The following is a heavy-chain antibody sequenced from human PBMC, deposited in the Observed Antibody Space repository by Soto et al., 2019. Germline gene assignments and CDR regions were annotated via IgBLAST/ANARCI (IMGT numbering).Heavy chain of an antibody. V-gene: IGHV3-33*06. J-gene: IGHJ2*01. CDR2: IWYDGSNK. CDR3: SKGPKKPNYWYFAL. Sequence: PGGSLRLSCAASGFTFSSYVMHCVRQAPGKGLEWLAVIWYDGSNKYYADSVKGRFTISRDNSKNTLYLQMNSLRAEDTAVYYCSKGPKKPNYWYFALWGRGTMVTVSS. CDR1: GFTFSSYV.